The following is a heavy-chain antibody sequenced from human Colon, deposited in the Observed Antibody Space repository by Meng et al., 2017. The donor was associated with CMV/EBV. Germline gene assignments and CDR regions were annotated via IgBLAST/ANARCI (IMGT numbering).Heavy chain of an antibody. Sequence: QLLLQESGPGLVTPPQTLSRTCMCCGASISSYYWCCSRKPPGKGLEGIVDIEHTRNTNYNPSLKSRVTISIDKSKDQFSLKLASVTSMDTALYYCARGYYDPTCGFDHWGQGSLVTVSS. V-gene: IGHV4-59*01. J-gene: IGHJ4*02. CDR3: ARGYYDPTCGFDH. CDR2: IEHTRNT. CDR1: GASISSYY. D-gene: IGHD3-22*01.